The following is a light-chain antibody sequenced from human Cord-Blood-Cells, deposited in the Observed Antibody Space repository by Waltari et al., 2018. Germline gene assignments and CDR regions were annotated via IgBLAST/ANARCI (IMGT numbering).Light chain of an antibody. J-gene: IGLJ1*01. V-gene: IGLV1-51*01. CDR3: GTWDSSLSAYV. CDR2: DKN. Sequence: QSVLTQPPSVSAAPGQKVTISCSGSSSNIGNNYVSWYQQLPGTAPKLLIYDKNKRPSGIPERFSGSKSGTSATLGITGLQTGDEADYYCGTWDSSLSAYVFGTGTKVTVL. CDR1: SSNIGNNY.